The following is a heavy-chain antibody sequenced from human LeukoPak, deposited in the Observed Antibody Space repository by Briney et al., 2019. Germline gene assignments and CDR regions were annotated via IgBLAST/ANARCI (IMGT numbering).Heavy chain of an antibody. CDR3: ARGSVELAVAAPGAFDI. CDR2: IIPIFGTA. V-gene: IGHV1-69*13. D-gene: IGHD6-19*01. Sequence: ASVKVSCEASGGTFSSYAISWVRQAPGQGLEWMGGIIPIFGTANYAQKFQGRVTITADESTSTAYMELSSLRSEDTAVYYCARGSVELAVAAPGAFDIWGQGTMVTVSS. CDR1: GGTFSSYA. J-gene: IGHJ3*02.